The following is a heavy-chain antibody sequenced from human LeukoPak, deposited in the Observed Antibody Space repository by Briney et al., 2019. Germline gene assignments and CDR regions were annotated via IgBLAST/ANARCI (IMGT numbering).Heavy chain of an antibody. CDR1: GYTFTGYY. Sequence: ASVKVSCKASGYTFTGYYMHWVRQAPGQGLEWMGWINPNSGGTNYAQKFQGRVTMTRDTSISTAYMELSRLRSDDTAVYYCARSMEVVPAATLYWGQGTLVTVSS. CDR2: INPNSGGT. V-gene: IGHV1-2*02. D-gene: IGHD2-2*01. J-gene: IGHJ4*02. CDR3: ARSMEVVPAATLY.